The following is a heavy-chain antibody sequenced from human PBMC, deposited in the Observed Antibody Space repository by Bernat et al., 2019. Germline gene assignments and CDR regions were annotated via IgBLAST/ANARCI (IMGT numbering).Heavy chain of an antibody. J-gene: IGHJ3*02. CDR1: GFTVSSNY. CDR2: IYSGGST. V-gene: IGHV3-53*01. CDR3: HSGLLWFRELLDAFDI. D-gene: IGHD3-10*01. Sequence: EVQLVESGGGLIQPGGSLRLSCAASGFTVSSNYMSWVRQAPGKGLEWVSVIYSGGSTYYADSVKGRFTISRDNSKNTLYLQMNSLRAEDTAVYYCHSGLLWFRELLDAFDIWGRGTMVTVSS.